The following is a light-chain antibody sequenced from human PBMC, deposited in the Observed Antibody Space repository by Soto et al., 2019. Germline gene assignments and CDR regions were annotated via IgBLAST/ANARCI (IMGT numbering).Light chain of an antibody. V-gene: IGLV2-14*01. CDR1: SGDIGSYNR. CDR2: EVT. Sequence: QSALTQPSSVSGSPGQSITISCTGTSGDIGSYNRVSWYQQHPGKAPKLMIYEVTDRPSGVSNRFSGSKSGNTASLTISGLQAEDEAEYHCSSYTDINTRACVFGTGTRSQS. CDR3: SSYTDINTRACV. J-gene: IGLJ1*01.